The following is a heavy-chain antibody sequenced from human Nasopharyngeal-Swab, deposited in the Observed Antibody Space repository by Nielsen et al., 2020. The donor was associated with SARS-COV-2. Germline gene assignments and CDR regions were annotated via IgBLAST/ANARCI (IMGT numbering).Heavy chain of an antibody. CDR1: GGSFSGYY. CDR3: AREPLDCSGGSCYSRGSDY. J-gene: IGHJ4*02. V-gene: IGHV4-34*01. D-gene: IGHD2-15*01. CDR2: INHSGST. Sequence: SETLSLTCAVFGGSFSGYYWSWIRQPPGKGLEWIGEINHSGSTNYNPSLKSRVTISVDTSKNQFSLKLTSVTAADTAVYYCAREPLDCSGGSCYSRGSDYWGQGTLVTVSS.